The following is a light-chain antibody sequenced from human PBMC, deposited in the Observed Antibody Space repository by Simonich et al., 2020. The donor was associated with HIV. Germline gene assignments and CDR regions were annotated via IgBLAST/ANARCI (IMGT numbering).Light chain of an antibody. Sequence: NFMLTQPHSVSESPGKTVTISCTRGSGSIASNYVQWYQPRPGSAPTTVIYEDNQRPSGVPDRFSGSIDSSSNSASLTISGLKTEDEADYYCQSYDSSNQGVFGGGTKLTVL. J-gene: IGLJ3*02. CDR2: EDN. CDR3: QSYDSSNQGV. V-gene: IGLV6-57*03. CDR1: SGSIASNY.